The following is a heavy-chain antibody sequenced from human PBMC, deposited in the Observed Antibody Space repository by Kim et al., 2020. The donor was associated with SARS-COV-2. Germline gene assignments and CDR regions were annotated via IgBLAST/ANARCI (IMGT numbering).Heavy chain of an antibody. CDR1: GGSISSGSYY. Sequence: SETLSLTCTVSGGSISSGSYYWSWIRQPAGKGLEWIGRIYTSGSTNYNPSLKSRVTISVDTSKNQFSLKLSSVTAADTAVYYCAREDGDYDWFDPWGQGTLVTVSS. J-gene: IGHJ5*02. CDR3: AREDGDYDWFDP. CDR2: IYTSGST. V-gene: IGHV4-61*02. D-gene: IGHD4-17*01.